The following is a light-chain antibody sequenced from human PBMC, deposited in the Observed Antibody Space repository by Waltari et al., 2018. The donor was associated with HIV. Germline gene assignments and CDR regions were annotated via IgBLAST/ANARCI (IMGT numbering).Light chain of an antibody. Sequence: DIQLTQSPPSLSASIGDKVTITCRTSHGIGNYLAWYQQKPGRAPKLLIYAASTLHNGVPSRFSGSGSGTEFTLTISSLQPEDFAIYYCQQIKSYLAFGGGTRVEVK. J-gene: IGKJ4*01. V-gene: IGKV1-9*01. CDR1: HGIGNY. CDR2: AAS. CDR3: QQIKSYLA.